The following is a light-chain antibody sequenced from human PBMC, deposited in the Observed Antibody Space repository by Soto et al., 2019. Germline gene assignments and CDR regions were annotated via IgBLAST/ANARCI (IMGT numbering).Light chain of an antibody. CDR1: SNDVGAYNY. CDR3: SSFVGPYTYV. V-gene: IGLV2-8*01. CDR2: EVR. J-gene: IGLJ1*01. Sequence: QSALTQPPSASGSPGQSVTISCTGTSNDVGAYNYVAWYQQHPGKAPKLMIYEVRKRPSGVPDRFSGSKSGHTASLTISGLQPEDEADYYCSSFVGPYTYVFGTGTKLTVL.